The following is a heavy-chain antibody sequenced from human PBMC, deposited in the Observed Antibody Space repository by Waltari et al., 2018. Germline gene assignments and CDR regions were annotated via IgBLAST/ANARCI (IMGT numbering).Heavy chain of an antibody. CDR3: TRERDFGVIIVFGY. Sequence: QVQLVQSGAELKKPGASVRVSCKASGYTLINYGISWIRQAPGQGLEWMGWISAYSGDTRYAQNLQDRITMTTDTPTSTAYMELRSLRSDDTAIYYCTRERDFGVIIVFGYWGQGTPVTVSS. CDR2: ISAYSGDT. D-gene: IGHD3-3*01. J-gene: IGHJ4*02. CDR1: GYTLINYG. V-gene: IGHV1-18*04.